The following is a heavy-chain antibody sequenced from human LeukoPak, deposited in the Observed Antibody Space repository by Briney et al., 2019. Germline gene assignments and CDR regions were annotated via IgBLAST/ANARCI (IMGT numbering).Heavy chain of an antibody. D-gene: IGHD6-13*01. CDR1: GYTFTGYY. V-gene: IGHV1-2*02. Sequence: ASVKVSCKASGYTFTGYYMHWVRQAPGQGLEWMGWINPNSGGTNYAQEFQGRVTMTRGTSISTAYMELSRLRSDDTAVYYCARDWGPRIAAAGIGMEYWGQGTLVTVSS. CDR3: ARDWGPRIAAAGIGMEY. J-gene: IGHJ4*02. CDR2: INPNSGGT.